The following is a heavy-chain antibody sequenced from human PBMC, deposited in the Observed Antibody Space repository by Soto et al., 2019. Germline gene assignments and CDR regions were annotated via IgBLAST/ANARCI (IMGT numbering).Heavy chain of an antibody. Sequence: EVQLVESGGGLVQPGGSLKLSCAASGFTFSGSAMHWVRQARGKGLVWVGRIRSKANSDATVYAASVKGRFTISRDDSKNTAYLQMNSLKTEDTAVYYCTTPSINYDILTDYFNYWGQRSLVTVSS. CDR2: IRSKANSDAT. J-gene: IGHJ4*02. V-gene: IGHV3-73*02. CDR1: GFTFSGSA. CDR3: TTPSINYDILTDYFNY. D-gene: IGHD3-9*01.